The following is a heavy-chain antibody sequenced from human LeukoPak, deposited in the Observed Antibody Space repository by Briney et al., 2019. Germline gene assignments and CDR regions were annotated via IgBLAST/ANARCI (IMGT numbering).Heavy chain of an antibody. Sequence: GGSLRLSCAASGFTFSSYGMHWVRQAPGKGLEWVAVISYDGSNKYYADSVKGRFTISRDNAKNTLYLQMNSLRAEDTAVYYCANLDYYDSSGYYGQNWGQGTLVTVSS. D-gene: IGHD3-22*01. J-gene: IGHJ4*02. CDR3: ANLDYYDSSGYYGQN. V-gene: IGHV3-30*18. CDR2: ISYDGSNK. CDR1: GFTFSSYG.